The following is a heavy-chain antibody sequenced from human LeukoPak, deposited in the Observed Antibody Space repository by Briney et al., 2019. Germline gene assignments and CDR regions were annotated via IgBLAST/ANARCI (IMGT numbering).Heavy chain of an antibody. V-gene: IGHV3-48*03. CDR1: GFTFSSYE. Sequence: PGGSLRLSCAASGFTFSSYEMNWVRQAPGKGLEWVSYISSSGSTIYYADSVEGRFTISRDNAKNSLYLQMNSLRAEDTAVYYCARDLWFGESIRGYWGQGTLVTVSS. CDR3: ARDLWFGESIRGY. D-gene: IGHD3-10*01. J-gene: IGHJ4*02. CDR2: ISSSGSTI.